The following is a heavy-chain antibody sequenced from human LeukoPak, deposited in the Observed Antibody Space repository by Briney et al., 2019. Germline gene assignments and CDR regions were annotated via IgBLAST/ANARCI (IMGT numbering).Heavy chain of an antibody. CDR2: ITGSGSTK. D-gene: IGHD3-16*02. CDR1: GFTFSSYE. Sequence: GGSLRLSCAASGFTFSSYEMNWVRQAPGKGLERVSYITGSGSTKYYADSVKGRFTISRDNTKNSLFLQMNSLRADDTAVYYCARIPRDGGVIVFDYWGQGTLVTVSS. V-gene: IGHV3-48*03. J-gene: IGHJ4*02. CDR3: ARIPRDGGVIVFDY.